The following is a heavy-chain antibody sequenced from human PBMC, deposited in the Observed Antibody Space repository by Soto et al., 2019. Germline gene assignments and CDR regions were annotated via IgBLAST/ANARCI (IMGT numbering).Heavy chain of an antibody. J-gene: IGHJ3*02. V-gene: IGHV3-30*02. CDR3: AKGHKWQQLWGDDFDI. CDR1: GFDFSSYG. CDR2: ISYDGSIQ. D-gene: IGHD3-16*01. Sequence: PGGSLRLSCAASGFDFSSYGMHWVRQAPGKGLEWVAFISYDGSIQYYADSVKGRFTISRDSSKNTLYLQMNSLRPEDTALFYCAKGHKWQQLWGDDFDICGQGTMVTVSS.